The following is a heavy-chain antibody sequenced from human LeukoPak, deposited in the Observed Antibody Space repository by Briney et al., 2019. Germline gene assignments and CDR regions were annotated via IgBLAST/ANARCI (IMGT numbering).Heavy chain of an antibody. D-gene: IGHD3-10*01. V-gene: IGHV3-23*01. Sequence: PGGSLRLSCAASGFTFSSSGMSWVRQAPGKGLEWVSAISDSGSSTYYAHSVKGRFTISRDNSKDTLYLQMNSLTAEDTAVYYCAKRQNSGEGYWGQGSLVTVSS. CDR1: GFTFSSSG. CDR2: ISDSGSST. CDR3: AKRQNSGEGY. J-gene: IGHJ4*02.